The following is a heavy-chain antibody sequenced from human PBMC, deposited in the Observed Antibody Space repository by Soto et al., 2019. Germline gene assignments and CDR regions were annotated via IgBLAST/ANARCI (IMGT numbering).Heavy chain of an antibody. CDR3: AGPGYSNSWYEDYFEY. CDR2: IRSKANNFAT. Sequence: EVQLVESGGGLVQPGGSLKLSCVASGFSFSAAAMHWVRQASGKGLEWVGRIRSKANNFATAYAASVNGRFTISRDDSKNTAYLQMNSLKTEDTAVYFCAGPGYSNSWYEDYFEYWGQGTLVTVSS. V-gene: IGHV3-73*02. CDR1: GFSFSAAA. D-gene: IGHD6-13*01. J-gene: IGHJ4*02.